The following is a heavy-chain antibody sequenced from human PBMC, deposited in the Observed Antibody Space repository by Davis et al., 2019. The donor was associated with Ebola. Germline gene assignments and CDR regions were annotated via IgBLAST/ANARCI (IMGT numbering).Heavy chain of an antibody. CDR1: GFTFSDYY. CDR2: ISSSGSTI. D-gene: IGHD4-17*01. CDR3: ARADYGHNAPPYYLDY. J-gene: IGHJ4*02. Sequence: GESLKISCAASGFTFSDYYMSWIRPAPGKGLEWVSYISSSGSTIYYADSVKGRFTISRDNAKNSLYLQMNSLRAEDTAVYYCARADYGHNAPPYYLDYWGQGTLVTVSS. V-gene: IGHV3-11*01.